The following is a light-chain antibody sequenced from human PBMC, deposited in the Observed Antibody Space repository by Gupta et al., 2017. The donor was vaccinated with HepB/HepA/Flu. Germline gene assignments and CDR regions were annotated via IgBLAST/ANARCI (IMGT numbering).Light chain of an antibody. V-gene: IGKV4-1*01. CDR1: QSVLYSSNNKNY. CDR2: WAS. J-gene: IGKJ2*01. Sequence: DIVMTQSPDSLAVSLGERATINCKSSQSVLYSSNNKNYLNWYQQKPGQPPKLLIYWASTRELGVPDRFSGSGSGTDFTLTISSLQAEDVAVYYCQQYYSTPLYTFGQGTKLEIK. CDR3: QQYYSTPLYT.